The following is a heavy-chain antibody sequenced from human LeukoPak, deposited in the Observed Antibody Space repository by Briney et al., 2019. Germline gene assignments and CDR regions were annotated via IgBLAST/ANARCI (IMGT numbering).Heavy chain of an antibody. V-gene: IGHV3-21*01. D-gene: IGHD2-15*01. J-gene: IGHJ6*04. CDR2: VSSSSNYI. Sequence: PGGSLRLSCAASGFTLSSYSMNWVRQAPGKGLEWVSSVSSSSNYIYYADSVKGRFTISRDNAKNSLYLQMNSLRAEDTAVYYCARDGGGVVVVAAATTGTGMDVWGKGTTVTVSS. CDR3: ARDGGGVVVVAAATTGTGMDV. CDR1: GFTLSSYS.